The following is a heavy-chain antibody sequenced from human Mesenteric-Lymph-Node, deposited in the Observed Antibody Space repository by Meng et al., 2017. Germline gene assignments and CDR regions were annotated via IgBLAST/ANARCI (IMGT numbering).Heavy chain of an antibody. D-gene: IGHD6-19*01. CDR2: VSGSGVTT. Sequence: GESLKISCAASGFTFSNFGMSWVRQAPGKGLQWVSAVSGSGVTTDYADSVKGRFTISRDNSKNTLYLQMNSLRSDDTAVYYCARVGAVANYYYYGMDVWGQGTTVTVSS. CDR1: GFTFSNFG. V-gene: IGHV3-23*01. J-gene: IGHJ6*02. CDR3: ARVGAVANYYYYGMDV.